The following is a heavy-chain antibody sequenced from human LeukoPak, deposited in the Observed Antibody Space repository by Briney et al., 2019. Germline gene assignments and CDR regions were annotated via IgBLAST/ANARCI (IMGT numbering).Heavy chain of an antibody. CDR3: AKEGDYYGMDV. V-gene: IGHV3-30*18. J-gene: IGHJ6*02. CDR1: GFTFSSYG. Sequence: GGSLRLSCTASGFTFSSYGMHWVRQAPGKGLEWVAVISYDGSNKDYADSVKGRSTISRDDSKNTLYLQMNSLRVEGTAVYYCAKEGDYYGMDVWGQGTTVTVSS. CDR2: ISYDGSNK. D-gene: IGHD1-26*01.